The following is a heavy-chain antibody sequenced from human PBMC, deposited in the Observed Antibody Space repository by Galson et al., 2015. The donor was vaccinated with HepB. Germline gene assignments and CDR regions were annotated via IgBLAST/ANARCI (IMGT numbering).Heavy chain of an antibody. Sequence: SVKVSCKASGYTFTSYGISWVRQAPGQGLEWMGWISAYNGNTNYAQKLQGRVTMTTDTSTSTAYMELRSLRSDDTAVYYCARARTSIVGATWGYYFDYWGQGTLVTVSS. CDR1: GYTFTSYG. CDR2: ISAYNGNT. CDR3: ARARTSIVGATWGYYFDY. D-gene: IGHD1-26*01. V-gene: IGHV1-18*01. J-gene: IGHJ4*02.